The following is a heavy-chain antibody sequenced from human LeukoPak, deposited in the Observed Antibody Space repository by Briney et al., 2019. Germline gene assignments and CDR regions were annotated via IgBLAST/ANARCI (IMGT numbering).Heavy chain of an antibody. CDR3: SGGYSYGDY. V-gene: IGHV3-30*02. D-gene: IGHD5-18*01. J-gene: IGHJ4*02. CDR1: GFLFSSYG. CDR2: IGSDGTNK. Sequence: PGGSLRLSCAASGFLFSSYGMNWVRQAPGKGLEWVTLIGSDGTNKYYADSVKGRFTISRDNSKNTLYLQMNSLRVEDTAVYYCSGGYSYGDYWGQGTLVTASS.